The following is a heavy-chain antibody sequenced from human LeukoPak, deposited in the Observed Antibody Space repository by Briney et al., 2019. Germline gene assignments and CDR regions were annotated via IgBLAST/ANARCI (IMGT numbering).Heavy chain of an antibody. V-gene: IGHV3-9*01. Sequence: GGSLRLSCAASGFNFDDYAMHWVRQAPGKGLEWVSGINWNSGSIDYAGSVKGRFTISRDNAMNSLYLQMNTLRPEDTALYYCAKGTQRGNSGWGYFFDQWGQGTLVTVSS. D-gene: IGHD6-19*01. CDR1: GFNFDDYA. CDR2: INWNSGSI. CDR3: AKGTQRGNSGWGYFFDQ. J-gene: IGHJ4*02.